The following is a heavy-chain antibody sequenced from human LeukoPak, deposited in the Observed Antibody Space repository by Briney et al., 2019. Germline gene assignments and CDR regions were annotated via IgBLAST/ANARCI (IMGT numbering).Heavy chain of an antibody. Sequence: GESLRLSCAASGFTFSSYSMNWVRQAPGKGLEWVSSISSSSSYIYYADSVKGRFTISRDNAKNSLYLQMNSLRAEDTAVYYCASTLGYCSSTSCYNYFDYWGQGTLVTVSS. CDR3: ASTLGYCSSTSCYNYFDY. J-gene: IGHJ4*02. CDR1: GFTFSSYS. D-gene: IGHD2-2*01. V-gene: IGHV3-21*01. CDR2: ISSSSSYI.